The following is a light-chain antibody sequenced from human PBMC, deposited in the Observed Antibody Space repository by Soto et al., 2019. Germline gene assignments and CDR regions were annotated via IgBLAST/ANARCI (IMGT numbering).Light chain of an antibody. Sequence: HSALTQAASVSGFPGQSISISCTGTSSDVGSYNFVSWYQQHPGKAPKLMIYEGSKRPSGVSSRFSGSKSGNTASLTISGLQAEDEADYHCCSYAGSATLYVFGTGTKVTVL. CDR2: EGS. CDR1: SSDVGSYNF. CDR3: CSYAGSATLYV. V-gene: IGLV2-23*01. J-gene: IGLJ1*01.